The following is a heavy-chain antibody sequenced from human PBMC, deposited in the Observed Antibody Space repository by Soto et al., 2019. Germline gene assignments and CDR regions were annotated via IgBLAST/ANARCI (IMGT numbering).Heavy chain of an antibody. Sequence: EVQLVESGGGLVKPGGSLRLSCAASGFTFSSYSMNWVRQAPGKGLEWVSSISSSSSYIYYADSVKGRFTISRDNAKNSLYLQMNSLRAEDTAVYYCARGSSYHHYNMALDYWGQGTLVTVSS. CDR2: ISSSSSYI. V-gene: IGHV3-21*01. D-gene: IGHD2-15*01. J-gene: IGHJ4*02. CDR1: GFTFSSYS. CDR3: ARGSSYHHYNMALDY.